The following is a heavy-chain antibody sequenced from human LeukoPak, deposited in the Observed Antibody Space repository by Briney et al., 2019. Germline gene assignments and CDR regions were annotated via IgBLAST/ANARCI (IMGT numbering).Heavy chain of an antibody. J-gene: IGHJ3*02. V-gene: IGHV3-21*04. CDR1: GFTVSSNY. CDR2: ISSSSSYI. Sequence: GGSLRLSCAASGFTVSSNYMSWVRQAPGKGLEWVSSISSSSSYIYYADSVKGRFTISRDNAKNSLYLQMNSLRAEDTALYYCARHTYYYDSSGYHQRGAAFDIWGQGTMVTVSS. D-gene: IGHD3-22*01. CDR3: ARHTYYYDSSGYHQRGAAFDI.